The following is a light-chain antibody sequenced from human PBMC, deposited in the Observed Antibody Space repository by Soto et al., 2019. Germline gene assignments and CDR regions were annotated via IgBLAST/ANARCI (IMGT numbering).Light chain of an antibody. CDR1: QSVSSNY. J-gene: IGKJ5*01. V-gene: IGKV3-20*01. CDR3: QQYGSSPPIT. CDR2: GAS. Sequence: EIVLTQSPGTLALSPGERATLSCRASQSVSSNYLAWDQQKTGQAPRLLIYGASSRATGIPDRFRGSGSGTDFTLTISSLEPEDFAVYYCQQYGSSPPITFGRGTRLVIK.